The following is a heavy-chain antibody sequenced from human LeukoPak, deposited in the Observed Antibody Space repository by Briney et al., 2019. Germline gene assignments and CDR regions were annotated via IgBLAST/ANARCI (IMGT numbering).Heavy chain of an antibody. V-gene: IGHV3-9*01. Sequence: PGGSLRLSCGASGVTFDNYAMHWVRQAPGKGLEWVSYISWNGGSIGYGDSVKGRFTISRDNAKNSLYLQMNSLRAEDTALYYCAKGQVGATGYFDYWGQGTLVTISS. CDR3: AKGQVGATGYFDY. J-gene: IGHJ4*02. CDR1: GVTFDNYA. CDR2: ISWNGGSI. D-gene: IGHD1-26*01.